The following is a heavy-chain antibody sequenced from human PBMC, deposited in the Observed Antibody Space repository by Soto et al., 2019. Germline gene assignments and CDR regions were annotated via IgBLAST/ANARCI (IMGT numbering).Heavy chain of an antibody. V-gene: IGHV4-34*01. CDR3: ARGSGIAVAGTGDHDAFDI. CDR1: GGSFSGYY. J-gene: IGHJ3*02. Sequence: QVQLQQWGAGLLKPSETLSLTCAVYGGSFSGYYWSWIRQPPGKGLEWIGEINHSGSTNYNPSLKRRVTISVDTSKNQFSLKLSSVTAADTAVYYCARGSGIAVAGTGDHDAFDIWGQGTMVTVSS. CDR2: INHSGST. D-gene: IGHD6-19*01.